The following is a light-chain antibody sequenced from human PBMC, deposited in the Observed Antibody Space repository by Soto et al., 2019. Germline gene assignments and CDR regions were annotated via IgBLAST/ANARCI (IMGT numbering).Light chain of an antibody. J-gene: IGKJ1*01. CDR1: QSISSW. V-gene: IGKV1-5*01. CDR2: DAS. CDR3: QQYNSYPWT. Sequence: DIQMTQSPSTLSASVGDRVTITCRASQSISSWLAWYPQKPGKAPKLLIYDASSLESGVTSRFSGSGSGTEFTLTISSLQPDDFAPSHGQQYNSYPWTFGQGTNVEIK.